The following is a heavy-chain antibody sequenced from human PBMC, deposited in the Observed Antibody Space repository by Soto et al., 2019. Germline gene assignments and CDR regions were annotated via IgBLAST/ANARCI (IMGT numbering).Heavy chain of an antibody. V-gene: IGHV3-23*01. CDR2: ISGSGGST. CDR1: GFTFSSYA. D-gene: IGHD3-3*01. J-gene: IGHJ4*02. Sequence: GGSLRLSCAASGFTFSSYAMSWVRQAPGKGLEWVSAISGSGGSTYYADSVKGRFTISRDNSKNTLYLQMNSLRAEDTAVYYCAKAVPDFWSGEGTYYFDYWGQGTLVTVSS. CDR3: AKAVPDFWSGEGTYYFDY.